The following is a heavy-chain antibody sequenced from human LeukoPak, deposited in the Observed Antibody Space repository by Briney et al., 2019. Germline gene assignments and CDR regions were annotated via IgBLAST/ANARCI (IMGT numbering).Heavy chain of an antibody. V-gene: IGHV3-23*01. CDR1: GFTFNRYA. Sequence: GRSLRLSCAPSGFTFNRYAMSWVRQAPEEAVVWLSLIRWSGRTTYYADSVKGRFTVSRDNSRNTLYLQRDSLRVEDTAIYYCAEEVGGSSWPIFQHWGQGTQVTVSS. CDR2: IRWSGRTT. D-gene: IGHD6-13*01. CDR3: AEEVGGSSWPIFQH. J-gene: IGHJ1*01.